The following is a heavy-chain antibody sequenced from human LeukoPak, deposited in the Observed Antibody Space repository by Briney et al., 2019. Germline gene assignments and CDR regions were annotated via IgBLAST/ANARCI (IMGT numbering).Heavy chain of an antibody. V-gene: IGHV3-53*01. CDR1: GFTVSSNY. J-gene: IGHJ4*02. CDR3: ARGTYYYDSSGYSD. Sequence: GGSLRLSCAASGFTVSSNYMSWVRQAPGKGLEWVPVIYSGGSTYYADSVKGRFTISRDNSKNTLYLQMNSLRAEDTAVYYCARGTYYYDSSGYSDWGQGTLVTVSS. CDR2: IYSGGST. D-gene: IGHD3-22*01.